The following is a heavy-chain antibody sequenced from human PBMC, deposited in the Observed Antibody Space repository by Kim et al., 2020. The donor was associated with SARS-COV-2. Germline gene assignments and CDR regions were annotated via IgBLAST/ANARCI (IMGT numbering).Heavy chain of an antibody. D-gene: IGHD4-17*01. Sequence: YNPSLKSRVTISVDTSKNQFSLKLSSVTAADTAVYYCARDAGDYGGSLDYWGQGTLVTVSS. J-gene: IGHJ4*02. V-gene: IGHV4-31*02. CDR3: ARDAGDYGGSLDY.